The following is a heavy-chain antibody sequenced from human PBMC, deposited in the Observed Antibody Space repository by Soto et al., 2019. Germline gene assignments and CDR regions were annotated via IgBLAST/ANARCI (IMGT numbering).Heavy chain of an antibody. J-gene: IGHJ4*02. D-gene: IGHD3-10*01. CDR3: ARGPDYYGSGSYYNHY. CDR2: MNPNSGNT. V-gene: IGHV1-8*01. CDR1: GYTFISYD. Sequence: ASVKVSCKASGYTFISYDINWVRQATGQGLEWMGWMNPNSGNTGYAQKFQGRVTMTRNTSIRTAYMELSSLKSEDTAVYYCARGPDYYGSGSYYNHYWGQGTLVTVSS.